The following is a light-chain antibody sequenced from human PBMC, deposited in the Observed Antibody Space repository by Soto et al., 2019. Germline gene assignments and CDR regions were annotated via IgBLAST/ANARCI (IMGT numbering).Light chain of an antibody. V-gene: IGKV1-5*03. J-gene: IGKJ2*01. CDR1: QSFSTW. Sequence: DVQMTQSPSTLSASVGDRVTITCRASQSFSTWLAWYQQKPGNAPKLLIYKTSSLESGVPSRFSGSGSGTEFTLTISSLQPEDFGTYYCQQYNSYPYTFGQGTKVDIK. CDR3: QQYNSYPYT. CDR2: KTS.